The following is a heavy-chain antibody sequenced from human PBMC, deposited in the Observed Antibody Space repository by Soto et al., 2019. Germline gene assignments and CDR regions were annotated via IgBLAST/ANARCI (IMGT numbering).Heavy chain of an antibody. V-gene: IGHV3-7*05. Sequence: EVQLVESGGGLVQPGESLRLSCAASGLTLSSNWMGWVRQAPGTGLEWVATINQDGTERFYVESMKGRSTISRDTAQNSLYLEVHSLRAEDTALYYCARAINSAYDYWGRGALVTVSS. D-gene: IGHD2-21*01. J-gene: IGHJ4*02. CDR3: ARAINSAYDY. CDR2: INQDGTER. CDR1: GLTLSSNW.